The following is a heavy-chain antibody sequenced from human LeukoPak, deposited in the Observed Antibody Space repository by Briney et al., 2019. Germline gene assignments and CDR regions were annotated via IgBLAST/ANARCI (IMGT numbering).Heavy chain of an antibody. Sequence: GRSLRLSCAASGFTFSSYSMNWVRQAPGKGLEWVSSISSSSSYIYYADSVKGRFTISRDNAKNSLYLQMNSLRAEDTAVYYCARDLRSSGWYYFDYWGQGTLVTVSS. V-gene: IGHV3-21*01. CDR3: ARDLRSSGWYYFDY. J-gene: IGHJ4*02. D-gene: IGHD6-19*01. CDR2: ISSSSSYI. CDR1: GFTFSSYS.